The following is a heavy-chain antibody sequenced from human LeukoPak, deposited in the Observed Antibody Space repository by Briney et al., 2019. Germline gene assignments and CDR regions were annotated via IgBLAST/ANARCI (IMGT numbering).Heavy chain of an antibody. CDR3: ARTEQWLATGGWYWFDP. CDR2: ISSDGGST. J-gene: IGHJ5*02. D-gene: IGHD6-19*01. Sequence: PGGSLRLSCEASGFTFSTYAMYWVRRAPGKGLQYVSSISSDGGSTYYASSVKGRFTISRDNSKNTLYLQMGSVREEDMAVYYCARTEQWLATGGWYWFDPWGQGTLVTVSS. CDR1: GFTFSTYA. V-gene: IGHV3-64*01.